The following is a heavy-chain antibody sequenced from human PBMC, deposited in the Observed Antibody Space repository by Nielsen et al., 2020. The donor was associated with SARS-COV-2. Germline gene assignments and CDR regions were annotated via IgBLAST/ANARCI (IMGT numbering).Heavy chain of an antibody. V-gene: IGHV3-9*01. CDR3: AKAYYDSDAFDI. Sequence: LKISCAASGFTFDDYAMHWVRQAPGKGLEWVSGISWNSGSIGYADSVKGRFTISRDNAKNSLYLQMNSLRAEDTALYYCAKAYYDSDAFDIWGQGTMVTVSS. J-gene: IGHJ3*02. D-gene: IGHD3-22*01. CDR2: ISWNSGSI. CDR1: GFTFDDYA.